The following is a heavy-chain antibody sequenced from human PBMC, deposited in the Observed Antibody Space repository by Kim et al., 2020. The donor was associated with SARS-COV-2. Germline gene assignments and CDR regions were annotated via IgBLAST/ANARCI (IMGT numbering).Heavy chain of an antibody. CDR3: AGGRPGVVPSPILGIGPHYDYYDIDV. J-gene: IGHJ6*02. D-gene: IGHD2-2*02. CDR1: GGSFSGYF. V-gene: IGHV4-34*01. CDR2: INRYDSGST. Sequence: SETLSLTCAVSGGSFSGYFWSWIRQPPGKGLEWVGAINRYDSGSTKYNASIKSRVTISVDTSKNQFSRKLSSVTAAETALYYCAGGRPGVVPSPILGIGPHYDYYDIDVWGQGTPVTVSS.